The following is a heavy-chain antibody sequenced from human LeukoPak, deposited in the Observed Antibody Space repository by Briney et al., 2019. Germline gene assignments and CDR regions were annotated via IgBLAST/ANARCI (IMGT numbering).Heavy chain of an antibody. CDR1: GGTFSSYA. CDR3: ARDRWGDYGDYFDY. CDR2: IIPILGIA. V-gene: IGHV1-69*04. J-gene: IGHJ4*02. Sequence: ASVKVSCKASGGTFSSYAISWVRQAPGQGLEWMGRIIPILGIANYAQKFQGRVTITADKSTSTAYMELSSLRSEDTAVYYCARDRWGDYGDYFDYWGQGTLVTVSS. D-gene: IGHD4-17*01.